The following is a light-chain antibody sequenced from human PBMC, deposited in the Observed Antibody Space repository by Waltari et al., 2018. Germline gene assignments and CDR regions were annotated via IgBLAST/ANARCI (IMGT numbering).Light chain of an antibody. CDR2: EAS. Sequence: QCALTQPASVSGSPGQSITISCTGTSRDVGSYNLVSWSQQHPGKAPKLMIYEASKRPSGVSNRFSGSKSGNTASLTISGLQAEDEADYYCSSYAGNCNLVVFGGGTKLTVL. CDR3: SSYAGNCNLVV. CDR1: SRDVGSYNL. J-gene: IGLJ2*01. V-gene: IGLV2-23*01.